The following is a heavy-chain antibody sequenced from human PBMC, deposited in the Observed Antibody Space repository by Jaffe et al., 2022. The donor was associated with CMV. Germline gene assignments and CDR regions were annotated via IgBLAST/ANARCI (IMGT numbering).Heavy chain of an antibody. D-gene: IGHD5-12*01. Sequence: QVQLQQWGAGLLKPSETLSLTCAVYGGSFSGYYWSWIRQPPGKGLEWIGEINHSGSTNYNPSLKSRVTISVDTSKNQFSLKLSSVTAADTAVYYCARLFPRGYSGYGGTSDYWGQGTLVTVSS. J-gene: IGHJ4*02. CDR3: ARLFPRGYSGYGGTSDY. V-gene: IGHV4-34*01. CDR2: INHSGST. CDR1: GGSFSGYY.